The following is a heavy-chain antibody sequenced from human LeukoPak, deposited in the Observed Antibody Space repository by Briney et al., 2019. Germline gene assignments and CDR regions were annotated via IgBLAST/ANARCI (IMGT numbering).Heavy chain of an antibody. V-gene: IGHV3-30*02. CDR3: ARSAYCSGGACYSKTFDC. CDR1: RFTFSNYA. J-gene: IGHJ4*02. Sequence: PGGSLRLSCAASRFTFSNYAMHWVRQAPGKELEWVALIRFDGTNKYYADSVRGRFTISRDNSKNALSLQMSSLRAEDTAVYYCARSAYCSGGACYSKTFDCWGQGTLVTVSS. CDR2: IRFDGTNK. D-gene: IGHD2-15*01.